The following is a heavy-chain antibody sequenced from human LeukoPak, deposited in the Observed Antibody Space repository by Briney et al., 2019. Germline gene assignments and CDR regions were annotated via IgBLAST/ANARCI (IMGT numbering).Heavy chain of an antibody. Sequence: GGSLRLSCAASGFTVISSSMTWVRQAPGKGLEWVSVIYSGGNTYYADSVKGRFTISRDNSKNTLYLQMNSLRAEDTAVYYCARDAAFDIWGQGTMVTVSS. CDR2: IYSGGNT. CDR1: GFTVISSS. CDR3: ARDAAFDI. V-gene: IGHV3-53*01. J-gene: IGHJ3*02.